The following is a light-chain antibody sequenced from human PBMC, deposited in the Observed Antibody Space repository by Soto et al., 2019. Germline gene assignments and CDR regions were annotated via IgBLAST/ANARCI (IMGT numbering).Light chain of an antibody. V-gene: IGKV1-5*01. CDR2: DAS. Sequence: DIQMTQSPSTLSASVGDRVTITCRASQTISMWLAWYQQKPGKAPKLLIYDASNLESGVPSRFSGSGSGTEVTLTISSLQPDDFANYYCQQYNSYTYTFGQGTKLEIK. J-gene: IGKJ2*01. CDR1: QTISMW. CDR3: QQYNSYTYT.